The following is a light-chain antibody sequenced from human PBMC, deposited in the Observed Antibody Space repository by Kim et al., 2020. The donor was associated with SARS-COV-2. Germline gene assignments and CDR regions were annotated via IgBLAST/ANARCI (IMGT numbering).Light chain of an antibody. Sequence: GASVTVTGTLTTGQNNSAIAWLQQQPGKGPRYLMRLYSDGRHTRGDGIPDRFSGSTSGSEYSLTISSLQSEDEADYYCQTWGSGIGVFGGGTQLTVL. V-gene: IGLV4-69*01. CDR2: LYSDGRH. CDR3: QTWGSGIGV. J-gene: IGLJ3*02. CDR1: TGQNNSA.